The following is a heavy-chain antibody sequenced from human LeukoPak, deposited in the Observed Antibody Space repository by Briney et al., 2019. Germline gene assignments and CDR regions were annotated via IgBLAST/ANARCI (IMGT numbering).Heavy chain of an antibody. CDR2: INSDGSNT. Sequence: HPGGSLRLSCAASGFTFSSYWMHWVRQAPGKGLVWVSRINSDGSNTNYADSVKGRFTTSRDNAKNSLYLQMNSLRAEDTAVYYCARVLPETDAFDIWGQGTMVTVSS. CDR1: GFTFSSYW. CDR3: ARVLPETDAFDI. V-gene: IGHV3-74*01. J-gene: IGHJ3*02.